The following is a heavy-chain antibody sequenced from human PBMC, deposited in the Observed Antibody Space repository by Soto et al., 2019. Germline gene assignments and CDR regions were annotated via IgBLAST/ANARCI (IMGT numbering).Heavy chain of an antibody. Sequence: EVQLLESGGGLVQPGGSLSLSCAASGFTLSTYPMSWVRRPPGKGLEWVSAISGSGGSTYYADSVKGRFTISRDNSKNTLYLQMNSLRAEDTAVYYCASREGIAVADAFDIWGQGTMVTVSS. D-gene: IGHD6-19*01. CDR3: ASREGIAVADAFDI. CDR2: ISGSGGST. V-gene: IGHV3-23*01. J-gene: IGHJ3*02. CDR1: GFTLSTYP.